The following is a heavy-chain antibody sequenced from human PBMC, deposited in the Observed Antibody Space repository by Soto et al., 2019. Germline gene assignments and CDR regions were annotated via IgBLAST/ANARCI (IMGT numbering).Heavy chain of an antibody. V-gene: IGHV1-18*04. Sequence: GASVKVSCKASGYTFTSYGISWVRQAHGQGLEWMGWISAYNGNTNYAQKLQGRVTMTTDTSTSTAYMELRSLRSDDTAVYYCARDITMVRGVIFYYYGMDVWGQGTTVTVSS. CDR1: GYTFTSYG. J-gene: IGHJ6*02. CDR3: ARDITMVRGVIFYYYGMDV. CDR2: ISAYNGNT. D-gene: IGHD3-10*01.